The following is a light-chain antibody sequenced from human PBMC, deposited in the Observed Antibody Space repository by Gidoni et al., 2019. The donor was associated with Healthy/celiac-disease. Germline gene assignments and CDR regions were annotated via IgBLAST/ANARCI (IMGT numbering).Light chain of an antibody. Sequence: DIVMTQSPLSLPVTTGEPASISCRSSQSLLHSNGYNYLDWYLQKPGQSPQLLIYLGSNRASGVPDRFSGSGSGTDFPLKLSRVEAEDFGVYYCMQALQTPRTFGQGTKVEIK. CDR1: QSLLHSNGYNY. CDR2: LGS. CDR3: MQALQTPRT. J-gene: IGKJ1*01. V-gene: IGKV2-28*01.